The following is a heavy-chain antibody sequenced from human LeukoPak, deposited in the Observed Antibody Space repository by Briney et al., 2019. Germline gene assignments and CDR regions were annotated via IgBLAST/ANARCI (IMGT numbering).Heavy chain of an antibody. J-gene: IGHJ4*02. D-gene: IGHD3-22*01. CDR3: AKGGSYYEDYFDY. CDR1: GFTFSSYA. V-gene: IGHV3-23*01. Sequence: GGSLRLSCAASGFTFSSYAMSWVRQAPGKGLEWVSAISGSGGSTYYADSVKGQFTISRDNSKNTLYLQMNSLRAEDTAVYYCAKGGSYYEDYFDYWGQGTLVTVSS. CDR2: ISGSGGST.